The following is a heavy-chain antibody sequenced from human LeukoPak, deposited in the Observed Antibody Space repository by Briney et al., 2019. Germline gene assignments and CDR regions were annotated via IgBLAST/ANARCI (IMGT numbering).Heavy chain of an antibody. D-gene: IGHD3-22*01. J-gene: IGHJ4*02. CDR2: IKSKTDGGTT. Sequence: GGSLRLSCAASGFTFSNAWMSWVRQAPGKGLEWVGRIKSKTDGGTTDHAAPVKGRFTISRDDSKNTLYLQMNSLKTEDTAVYYCTTFSMIVVVITDWGQGTLVTVSS. V-gene: IGHV3-15*01. CDR1: GFTFSNAW. CDR3: TTFSMIVVVITD.